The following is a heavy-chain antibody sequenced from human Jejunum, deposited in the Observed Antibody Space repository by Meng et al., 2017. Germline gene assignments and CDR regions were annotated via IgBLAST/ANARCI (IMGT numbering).Heavy chain of an antibody. J-gene: IGHJ4*02. Sequence: QVPLQVSGPGLVEPCETLALPSAVSADSIGSSNWWSWVRQPPGRGPQWLGDIFRTGTSNYRPSLRSRVAIYMDQSKNQFSLSMNSVTAADTAVYYCARKGGTYSTGHFPHFDYWGQGTLVTVSS. CDR2: IFRTGTS. CDR1: ADSIGSSNW. D-gene: IGHD6-19*01. CDR3: ARKGGTYSTGHFPHFDY. V-gene: IGHV4/OR15-8*01.